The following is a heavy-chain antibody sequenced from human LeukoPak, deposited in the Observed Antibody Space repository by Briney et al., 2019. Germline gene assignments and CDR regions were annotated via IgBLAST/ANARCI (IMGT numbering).Heavy chain of an antibody. Sequence: GGSLRLSCVASGFAFGRHAMSWVRQAAGKGLEWVSAISGSGGSTYYADSVKGRFTISRDNSKNTLYLQMNSLRAEDTAVYYCAADIVVVAAAPYLDYWGQGTLVTVSS. V-gene: IGHV3-23*01. CDR1: GFAFGRHA. D-gene: IGHD2-15*01. CDR2: ISGSGGST. J-gene: IGHJ4*02. CDR3: AADIVVVAAAPYLDY.